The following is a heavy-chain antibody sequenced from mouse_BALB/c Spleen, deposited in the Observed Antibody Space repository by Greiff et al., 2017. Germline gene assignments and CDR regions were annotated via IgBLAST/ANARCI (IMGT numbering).Heavy chain of an antibody. D-gene: IGHD4-1*01. CDR1: GYSITSGYY. CDR3: ARKLGDYFDY. V-gene: IGHV3-6*02. J-gene: IGHJ2*01. Sequence: EVKLQESGPGLVKPSQSLSLTCSVTGYSITSGYYWNWIRQFPGNKLEWMGYISYDGSNNYNPSLKNRISITRDTSKNQFFLKLNSVTTEDTATYYCARKLGDYFDYWGQGTTLTVSS. CDR2: ISYDGSN.